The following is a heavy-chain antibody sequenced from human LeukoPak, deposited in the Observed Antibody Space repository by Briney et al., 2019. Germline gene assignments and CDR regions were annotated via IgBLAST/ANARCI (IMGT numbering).Heavy chain of an antibody. Sequence: SETLSLTCTVSGGSISIYYWSWIRQPPGKGLEWIGYIYYSGSTNYNPSLKSRVTISVDTSKNQFSMKLSSVTAADTAVYYCARSLTGTTPSPWGQGTLVTVSS. D-gene: IGHD1-20*01. CDR1: GGSISIYY. J-gene: IGHJ5*02. V-gene: IGHV4-59*01. CDR3: ARSLTGTTPSP. CDR2: IYYSGST.